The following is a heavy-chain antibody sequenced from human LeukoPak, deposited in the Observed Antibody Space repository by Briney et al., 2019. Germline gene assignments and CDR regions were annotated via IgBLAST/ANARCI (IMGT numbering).Heavy chain of an antibody. CDR1: GFTFSSYA. CDR2: ISYDGSNK. J-gene: IGHJ4*02. CDR3: ARVSLWFGELSAFEY. D-gene: IGHD3-10*01. V-gene: IGHV3-30*01. Sequence: PGRSLRLSCAASGFTFSSYAMHWVRQAPGKGLEWVAVISYDGSNKYYADSVKGRLTISRDNSKNTLYLQMNSLRAEDTAVYYCARVSLWFGELSAFEYWGQGTLVTVSS.